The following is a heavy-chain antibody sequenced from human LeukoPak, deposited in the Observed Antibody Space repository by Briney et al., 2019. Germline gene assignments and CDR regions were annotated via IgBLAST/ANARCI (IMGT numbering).Heavy chain of an antibody. J-gene: IGHJ5*02. D-gene: IGHD5-24*01. Sequence: GGSLRLSCAASGFTFSTYWMHWVRQDPGKGLAWVSRISSDASITSYANPVKGRFTISRDNSKNTLYLQMNSLRAEDTAVYYCAKPYLRGLQRWFDPWGQGTLVTVSS. CDR1: GFTFSTYW. CDR3: AKPYLRGLQRWFDP. V-gene: IGHV3-74*01. CDR2: ISSDASIT.